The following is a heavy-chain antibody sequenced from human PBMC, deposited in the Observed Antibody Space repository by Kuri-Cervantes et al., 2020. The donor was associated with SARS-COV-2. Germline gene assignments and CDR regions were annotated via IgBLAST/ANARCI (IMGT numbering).Heavy chain of an antibody. CDR2: INHSGST. J-gene: IGHJ6*02. V-gene: IGHV4-34*01. CDR1: GGPFSGYY. Sequence: SETLTLTCAVYGGPFSGYYWSWIRQPPGKGLEWIGEINHSGSTNYNPSLKSRVTISVDTSKNQFSLKLSSVTAADTAVYYCARGVGAAVAGTLITNYYYYGRDVWGQGTTVTVSS. CDR3: ARGVGAAVAGTLITNYYYYGRDV. D-gene: IGHD6-19*01.